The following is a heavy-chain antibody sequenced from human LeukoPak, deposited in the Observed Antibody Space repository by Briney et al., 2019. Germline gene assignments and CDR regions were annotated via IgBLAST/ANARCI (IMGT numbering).Heavy chain of an antibody. CDR2: ISYDGSNK. J-gene: IGHJ4*02. V-gene: IGHV3-30*03. Sequence: GGSLRLSCAASGFTFSSYGMHWVRQAPGKGLEWVAVISYDGSNKYYADSVKGRFTISRDNSKNSLYLQMNSLRAEDTAVYYCARSSDWGSYYFDYWGQGTLVTVSS. CDR3: ARSSDWGSYYFDY. D-gene: IGHD6-25*01. CDR1: GFTFSSYG.